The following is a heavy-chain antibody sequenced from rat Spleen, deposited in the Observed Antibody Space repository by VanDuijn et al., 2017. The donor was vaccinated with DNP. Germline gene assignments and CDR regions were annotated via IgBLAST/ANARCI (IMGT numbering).Heavy chain of an antibody. V-gene: IGHV5S10*01. D-gene: IGHD1-4*01. Sequence: EVQLVESGGGLVQPGRSLKLSCAASGFTFSDYNMAWVRQAPTKGLEWVATINYDGRSTYYRDSVKGRCTISSDNAKSTLYLQMDSLRSEDTATYYCARSKLPGYVMDAWGQGASVTVSS. CDR2: INYDGRST. CDR3: ARSKLPGYVMDA. CDR1: GFTFSDYN. J-gene: IGHJ4*01.